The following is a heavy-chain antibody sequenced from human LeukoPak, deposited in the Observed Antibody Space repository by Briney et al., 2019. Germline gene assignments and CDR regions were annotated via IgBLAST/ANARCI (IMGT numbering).Heavy chain of an antibody. CDR3: ARGYSYGSDYYYGMDV. Sequence: ASVKVSCKASGYTFTSYAISWVRQPPGQGLGWMGWISGYNGNTKYAQRVQDRVTMTTDTSTSTAYMELRSLRSDDTAVYYCARGYSYGSDYYYGMDVWGQGTTVTVSS. CDR1: GYTFTSYA. J-gene: IGHJ6*02. V-gene: IGHV1-18*01. CDR2: ISGYNGNT. D-gene: IGHD5-18*01.